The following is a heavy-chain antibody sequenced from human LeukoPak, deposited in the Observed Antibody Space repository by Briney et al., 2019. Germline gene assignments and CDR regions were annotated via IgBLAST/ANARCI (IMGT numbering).Heavy chain of an antibody. D-gene: IGHD3-10*01. J-gene: IGHJ4*02. CDR1: GFTFSSYA. V-gene: IGHV3-23*01. CDR3: ARDRLNYYGLGSYSLAY. CDR2: ISGSGGST. Sequence: GGSLRLSCAASGFTFSSYAMSWVRQAPGKGLEWVSAISGSGGSTYYADSVKGRFTISRDNSKNTLYLQMNSLRAEDTAVYYCARDRLNYYGLGSYSLAYWGQGTLVTVSS.